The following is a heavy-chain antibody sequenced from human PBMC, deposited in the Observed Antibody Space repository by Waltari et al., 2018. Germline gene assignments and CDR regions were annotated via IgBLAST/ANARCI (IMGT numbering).Heavy chain of an antibody. V-gene: IGHV3-53*01. D-gene: IGHD4-17*01. CDR1: GFSISNSY. CDR3: ATSMTTVTWSDY. CDR2: TYTSGKT. J-gene: IGHJ4*02. Sequence: EVQLVESGGGLIQPGGSLRLSCAASGFSISNSYMTWVRQAPGKGLEWVSVTYTSGKTYYADSVKGRFTISRDNSKNILYLQMNSLRVEDTAVYYCATSMTTVTWSDYWGQGTLVTVSS.